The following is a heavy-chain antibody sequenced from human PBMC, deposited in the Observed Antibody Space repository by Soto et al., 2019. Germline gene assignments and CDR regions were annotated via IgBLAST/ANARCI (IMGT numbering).Heavy chain of an antibody. Sequence: QVQLVQSGAEVKKPGSSVKVSCKASGGTFSSYAISWVRQAPGQGLEWMGGIIPIFGTANYAQKFQGRVTITADESTSTAYMELSSLRSEDTAVYYCAHASKTYYDSSGYYSWGYWGQGTLVTVSS. CDR2: IIPIFGTA. D-gene: IGHD3-22*01. CDR3: AHASKTYYDSSGYYSWGY. CDR1: GGTFSSYA. V-gene: IGHV1-69*01. J-gene: IGHJ4*02.